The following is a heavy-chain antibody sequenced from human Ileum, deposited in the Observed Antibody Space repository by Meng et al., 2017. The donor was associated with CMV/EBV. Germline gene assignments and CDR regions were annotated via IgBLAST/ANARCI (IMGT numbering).Heavy chain of an antibody. D-gene: IGHD4-11*01. CDR2: ISTSGTT. Sequence: VHAQESGPGLVKTSATLSLTCYVPGGAISNYNWSWIRQPAGKGLEWIAHISTSGTTNYNPSLKSRVTISVDTSKNQFSLNLSSVTAADTAVYYCASGKSNLEYWGQGTLVTVSS. CDR1: GGAISNYN. J-gene: IGHJ4*02. CDR3: ASGKSNLEY. V-gene: IGHV4-4*07.